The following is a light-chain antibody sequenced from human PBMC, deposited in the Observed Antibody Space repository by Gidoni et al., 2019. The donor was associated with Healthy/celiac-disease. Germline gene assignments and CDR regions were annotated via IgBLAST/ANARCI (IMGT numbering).Light chain of an antibody. CDR1: QDISNY. Sequence: DLQMTQSPSSLSASVGDRVTITCQASQDISNYLNWYQQKPGKAPKLLIYDSSNLETGVPSRFSGSGSGTDFTFTISSLQPEDIATYYCQQYDNLYTFGQXTKLEIK. CDR2: DSS. J-gene: IGKJ2*01. V-gene: IGKV1-33*01. CDR3: QQYDNLYT.